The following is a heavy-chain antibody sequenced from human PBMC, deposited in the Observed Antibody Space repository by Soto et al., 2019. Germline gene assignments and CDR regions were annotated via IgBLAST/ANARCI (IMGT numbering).Heavy chain of an antibody. CDR2: IKTDGSVT. D-gene: IGHD3-16*01. CDR1: GFTFSTYW. Sequence: PGGSLRLSCAASGFTFSTYWMHWVRQAPGKGLVWGSRIKTDGSVTTYADSVKGRFTISRDNAKNTLYLQMNTLRAEDTAVYYCARDLGGSHDYWGRGTLVTVSS. CDR3: ARDLGGSHDY. J-gene: IGHJ4*02. V-gene: IGHV3-74*01.